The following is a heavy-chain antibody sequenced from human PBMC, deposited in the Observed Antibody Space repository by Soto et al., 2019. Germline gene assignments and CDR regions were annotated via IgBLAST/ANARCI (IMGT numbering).Heavy chain of an antibody. V-gene: IGHV3-73*01. CDR3: TRSDIVVVPAAPYYYYYYMDV. J-gene: IGHJ6*03. CDR2: IRSKANSYAT. D-gene: IGHD2-2*01. CDR1: GFTFSGSA. Sequence: EVQLVESGGGLVQPGGSLKLSCAASGFTFSGSAMHWVRQASGKGLEWVGRIRSKANSYATAYAASVKGRFTISRDDSKTTAYLQMNSLKTEDTAVYYCTRSDIVVVPAAPYYYYYYMDVWGKGTTVTVSS.